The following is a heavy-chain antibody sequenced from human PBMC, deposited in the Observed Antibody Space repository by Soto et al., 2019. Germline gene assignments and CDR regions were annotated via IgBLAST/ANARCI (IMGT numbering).Heavy chain of an antibody. V-gene: IGHV1-2*04. CDR2: VDPNGGGS. J-gene: IGHJ4*02. CDR1: GYSFTDYK. Sequence: ASVKVSCKTSGYSFTDYKLHWVRQAPGQGLEWMGWVDPNGGGSNSAQKFQGSVTMTWDTSITTAYLDLTRLTTNDTATYFCATWVDYGDFEGLDFWGQGPLVTVSP. CDR3: ATWVDYGDFEGLDF. D-gene: IGHD4-17*01.